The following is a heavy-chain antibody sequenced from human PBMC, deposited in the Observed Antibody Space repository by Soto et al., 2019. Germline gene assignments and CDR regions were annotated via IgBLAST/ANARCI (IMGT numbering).Heavy chain of an antibody. CDR2: IDSDGSST. V-gene: IGHV3-74*01. J-gene: IGHJ6*02. CDR3: ARGRPYGMDV. CDR1: GFTFGSYW. Sequence: EVQLVESGGGLVQPGGSLRVSCAASGFTFGSYWMNWVRQAPGKGLVWVSRIDSDGSSTTYADSVKGRFTTSRDNAKNTLYLQMSSLRVEDTVVYYRARGRPYGMDVWGQGTTVTVSS.